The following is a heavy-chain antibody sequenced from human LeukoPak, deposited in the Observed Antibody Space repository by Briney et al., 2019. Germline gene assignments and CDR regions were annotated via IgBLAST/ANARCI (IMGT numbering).Heavy chain of an antibody. D-gene: IGHD6-19*01. CDR2: ISGSGGST. CDR1: GVTFSSYA. J-gene: IGHJ4*02. CDR3: AKEGSGWYVPAPLWY. V-gene: IGHV3-23*01. Sequence: PGGSLRLSCAASGVTFSSYAMSWVRQAPGKGLEWVAAISGSGGSTYYAESVKGLFTISRDTSKTTLYLQMNSLRAEDTAVYSCAKEGSGWYVPAPLWYWGQGTLVTVSS.